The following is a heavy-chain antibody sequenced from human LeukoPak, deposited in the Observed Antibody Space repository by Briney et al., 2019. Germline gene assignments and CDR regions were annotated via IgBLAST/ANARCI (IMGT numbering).Heavy chain of an antibody. D-gene: IGHD2-2*01. J-gene: IGHJ6*03. CDR3: ARVRSCSSTSCYGGYYYMDV. CDR2: MNPNSGNT. Sequence: ASVKVSCKASGYTFTSYDINWVRQATGQGLEWMGWMNPNSGNTGYAQKFQGRVTMTRNTSISTAYMELSSLRSEDTAVYYCARVRSCSSTSCYGGYYYMDVWGKGTTVTVSS. V-gene: IGHV1-8*01. CDR1: GYTFTSYD.